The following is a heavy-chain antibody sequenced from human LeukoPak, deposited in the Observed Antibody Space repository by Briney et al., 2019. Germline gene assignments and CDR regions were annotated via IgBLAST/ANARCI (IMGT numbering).Heavy chain of an antibody. CDR3: ANGGGAYDVIDY. J-gene: IGHJ4*02. V-gene: IGHV3-48*01. CDR1: GFTFSSYS. Sequence: PGGSLRLSCAASGFTFSSYSMNWVRQASGKGLEWVSYISSSSSTIYYADSVKGRFTISRDNAKNSLYLQMNSLRSEDTGVYYCANGGGAYDVIDYWGQGTLVTVSS. D-gene: IGHD3-16*01. CDR2: ISSSSSTI.